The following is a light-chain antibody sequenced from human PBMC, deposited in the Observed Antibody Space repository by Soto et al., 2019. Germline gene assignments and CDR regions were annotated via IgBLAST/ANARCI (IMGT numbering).Light chain of an antibody. Sequence: LTQPPSASGSPGQSVTIYCTGTSSDVGGYNYVSWYQQHPGKAPKLMIYEVSKRPSGVPDRFSGSKSGNTASLTVSGLQAEDEADYYCSSYAGSNNYVFGTGTKVTVL. CDR1: SSDVGGYNY. V-gene: IGLV2-8*01. J-gene: IGLJ1*01. CDR3: SSYAGSNNYV. CDR2: EVS.